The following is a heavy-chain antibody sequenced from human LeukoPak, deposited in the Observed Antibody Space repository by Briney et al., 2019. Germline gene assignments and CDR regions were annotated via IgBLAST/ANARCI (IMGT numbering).Heavy chain of an antibody. Sequence: ASVKVSCKASGYTFTGYYMHWVRQAPGQGLEWMGWINPNSGGTNYAQKFQGRVTMTRDTSISTAYMELSRLRSDDTAVYYCASGYCSSTSCYGVNAFDIWGQGTMVTVSS. J-gene: IGHJ3*02. V-gene: IGHV1-2*02. D-gene: IGHD2-2*01. CDR1: GYTFTGYY. CDR2: INPNSGGT. CDR3: ASGYCSSTSCYGVNAFDI.